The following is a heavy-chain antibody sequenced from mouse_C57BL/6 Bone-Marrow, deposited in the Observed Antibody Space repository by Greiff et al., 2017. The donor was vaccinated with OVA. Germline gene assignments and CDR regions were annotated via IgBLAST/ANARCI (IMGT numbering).Heavy chain of an antibody. Sequence: QVQLQQSGPGLVQPSQSLSITCTVSGFSLTSYGVHWVRQSPGKGLEWLGVIWRGGSTDYNAAFMSRLSITKDNSKSQVFFKMNSLQADDTAIYYCAKLTMVTTGPYAMDDWGQGTSVTVSS. D-gene: IGHD2-2*01. J-gene: IGHJ4*01. V-gene: IGHV2-5*01. CDR2: IWRGGST. CDR1: GFSLTSYG. CDR3: AKLTMVTTGPYAMDD.